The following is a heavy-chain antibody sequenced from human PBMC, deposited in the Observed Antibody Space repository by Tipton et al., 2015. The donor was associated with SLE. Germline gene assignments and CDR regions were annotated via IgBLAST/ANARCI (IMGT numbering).Heavy chain of an antibody. J-gene: IGHJ4*02. CDR2: IYHSGST. D-gene: IGHD3-22*01. V-gene: IGHV4-59*12. Sequence: LRLSCTVSGGSISSYYWSWIRQPPGKGLEWIGSIYHSGSTYYNPSLKSRVTISVDTSKNQFSLKLSSVTAADTAIYYCARDSPYDSSGYYSDYWGQGTQVTVSS. CDR1: GGSISSYY. CDR3: ARDSPYDSSGYYSDY.